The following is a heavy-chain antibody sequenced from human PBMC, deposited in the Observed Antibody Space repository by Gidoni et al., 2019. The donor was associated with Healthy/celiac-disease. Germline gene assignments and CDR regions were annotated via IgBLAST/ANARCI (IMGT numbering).Heavy chain of an antibody. V-gene: IGHV1-2*02. CDR2: INPNSGGT. J-gene: IGHJ6*02. CDR3: ARVGAGYCSSTSCYNEAYYYYGMDV. CDR1: GYTFTGYY. D-gene: IGHD2-2*01. Sequence: QVQLVQSGAEVTKPGASVKVSCKASGYTFTGYYMHWVRPAPGQGLEWMGWINPNSGGTNYAQKFQGRVTMTRDTSISTAYMELSRLRSDDTAVYYCARVGAGYCSSTSCYNEAYYYYGMDVWGQGTTVTVSS.